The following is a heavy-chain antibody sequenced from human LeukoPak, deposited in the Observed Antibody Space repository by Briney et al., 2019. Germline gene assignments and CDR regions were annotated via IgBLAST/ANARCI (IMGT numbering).Heavy chain of an antibody. D-gene: IGHD1-26*01. CDR1: GGSISSSSYY. CDR2: IYYSGST. CDR3: ARVPGAARILQTNWFDP. Sequence: SETLSLTCTVSGGSISSSSYYWGWIRQPPGKGLQWTGYIYYSGSTHYNPSLKSRVTISVDKSKNQLSLMLSSVTAADTAVYYCARVPGAARILQTNWFDPWGQGTLVTVSS. J-gene: IGHJ5*02. V-gene: IGHV4-30-4*08.